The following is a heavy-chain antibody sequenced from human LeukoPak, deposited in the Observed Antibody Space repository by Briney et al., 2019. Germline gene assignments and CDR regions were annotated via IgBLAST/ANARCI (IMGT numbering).Heavy chain of an antibody. D-gene: IGHD3-10*01. CDR1: GSSFTSYW. Sequence: GASLRISCKGSGSSFTSYWISWVRQMPGKGLEWMGRIDPSDSYTNYSPSFQGHVTISADKSISTAYLQWSSLKALDTAMYYCARRSPYYYGSGSYHEGDFDYWGQGTLVTVSS. CDR2: IDPSDSYT. J-gene: IGHJ4*02. V-gene: IGHV5-10-1*01. CDR3: ARRSPYYYGSGSYHEGDFDY.